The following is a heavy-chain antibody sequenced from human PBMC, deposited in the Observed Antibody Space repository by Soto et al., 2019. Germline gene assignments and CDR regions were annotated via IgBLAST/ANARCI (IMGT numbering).Heavy chain of an antibody. CDR1: GYTLTELS. CDR3: ATGALGTILGLWEY. Sequence: ASVKVSCKVSGYTLTELSMQWLRQAPGKGREWLGGFDPEDGETIYAQKFQGRVTMTDDTSRDTAYMELSSLRSEDTAVYYCATGALGTILGLWEYWGQGTMVTVSS. V-gene: IGHV1-24*01. CDR2: FDPEDGET. D-gene: IGHD3-3*01. J-gene: IGHJ4*02.